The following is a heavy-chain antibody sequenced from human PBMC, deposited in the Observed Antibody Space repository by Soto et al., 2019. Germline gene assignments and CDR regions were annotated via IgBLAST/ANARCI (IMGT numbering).Heavy chain of an antibody. CDR3: ARDPIGGGTPYYCDY. J-gene: IGHJ4*02. CDR1: GYTFTGDY. V-gene: IGHV1-2*02. CDR2: INPDTGGA. D-gene: IGHD3-10*01. Sequence: GASVKVSCKASGYTFTGDYMHWVRQAPGQGLEWMGWINPDTGGADYSQKFQGRVTMTRGTSISTAYMELTSLTSDDTAVYYCARDPIGGGTPYYCDYWGQGTLVTVSS.